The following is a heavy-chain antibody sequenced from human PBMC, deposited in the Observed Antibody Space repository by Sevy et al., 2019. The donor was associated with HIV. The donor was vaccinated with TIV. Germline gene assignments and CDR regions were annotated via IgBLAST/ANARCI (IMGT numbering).Heavy chain of an antibody. CDR3: ARDRAAAGKKYYYYGMDV. J-gene: IGHJ6*02. Sequence: ASVKVSCKASGYTFTSNYMHWVRQAPGQGLEWMGIINPSGVSASYAQKFQGRVTVTRDTSTSTDYMELSSLRSEDTAVYYCARDRAAAGKKYYYYGMDVWGQGTTVTVSS. D-gene: IGHD6-13*01. CDR2: INPSGVSA. CDR1: GYTFTSNY. V-gene: IGHV1-46*01.